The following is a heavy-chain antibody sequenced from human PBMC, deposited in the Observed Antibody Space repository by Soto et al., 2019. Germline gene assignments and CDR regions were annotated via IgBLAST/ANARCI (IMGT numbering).Heavy chain of an antibody. CDR3: ARDGGATMVTQPLDY. V-gene: IGHV3-48*03. D-gene: IGHD5-18*01. CDR1: GFTFSSYE. Sequence: QPGGALRLSCAASGFTFSSYEMNWVRQAPGKGLEWVSYISSSGSTIYYADSVKGRFTISRDNAKNSLYLQMNSLRAEDTAVYYCARDGGATMVTQPLDYWGQGTLVTVSS. CDR2: ISSSGSTI. J-gene: IGHJ4*02.